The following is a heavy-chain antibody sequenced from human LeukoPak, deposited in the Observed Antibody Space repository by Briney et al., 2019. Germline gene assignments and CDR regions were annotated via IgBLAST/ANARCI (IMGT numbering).Heavy chain of an antibody. CDR1: GYTFTSYG. CDR3: ASDGSYYQLYYFDY. CDR2: ISAYNGNT. J-gene: IGHJ4*02. D-gene: IGHD1-26*01. Sequence: ASVKVSCKASGYTFTSYGISWVRQAPRQGLEWMGWISAYNGNTNYAQKLQGRVTMTTDTSTSTAYMELRSLRSDDTAVYYCASDGSYYQLYYFDYWGQGTLVTVSS. V-gene: IGHV1-18*01.